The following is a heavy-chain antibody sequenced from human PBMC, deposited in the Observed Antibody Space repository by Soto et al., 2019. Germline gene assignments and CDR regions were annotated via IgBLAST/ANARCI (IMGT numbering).Heavy chain of an antibody. V-gene: IGHV4-34*01. CDR2: INHSGST. Sequence: RSETLSLTCAVYGGSFSGYYWSWIRQPPGKGLEWIGEINHSGSTNYNPSLKSRVTISVDTSKNQFSLKLSSVTTADTAVYYCARHPAGDILTGTPNWFDPWGQGTLVTVSS. D-gene: IGHD3-9*01. CDR3: ARHPAGDILTGTPNWFDP. J-gene: IGHJ5*02. CDR1: GGSFSGYY.